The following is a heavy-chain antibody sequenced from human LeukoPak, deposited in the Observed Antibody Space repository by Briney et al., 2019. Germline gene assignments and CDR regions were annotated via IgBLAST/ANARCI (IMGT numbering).Heavy chain of an antibody. Sequence: GGSLRLSCPASGFTFSTYGMHWVRQAPGKGLEWVAVISYDGRNKYYADFVKGRFTISRDNSKNTLYLQMNSLRAEDTAVYYCAKGDGAFDIWGQGTMVTVSS. D-gene: IGHD5-24*01. CDR3: AKGDGAFDI. CDR2: ISYDGRNK. J-gene: IGHJ3*02. V-gene: IGHV3-30*18. CDR1: GFTFSTYG.